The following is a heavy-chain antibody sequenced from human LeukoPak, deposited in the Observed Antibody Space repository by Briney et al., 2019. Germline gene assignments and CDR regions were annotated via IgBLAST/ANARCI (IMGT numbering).Heavy chain of an antibody. CDR1: GYTFTSYG. J-gene: IGHJ4*02. V-gene: IGHV1-18*01. D-gene: IGHD5-12*01. Sequence: GASVKVSCKASGYTFTSYGISWVRQAPGQGLEWMGWIIAYNGNTNYAQKLQGRVTMTTDTSTSTAYMELRSLRSDDTAVYYCARGPRHSGYDVGKVYFDYWGQGTLVTVSS. CDR2: IIAYNGNT. CDR3: ARGPRHSGYDVGKVYFDY.